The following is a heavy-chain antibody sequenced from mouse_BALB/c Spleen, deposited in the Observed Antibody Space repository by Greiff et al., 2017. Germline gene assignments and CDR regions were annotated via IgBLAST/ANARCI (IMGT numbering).Heavy chain of an antibody. D-gene: IGHD1-1*02. CDR3: VRQGGAY. CDR1: GFTFNTYA. J-gene: IGHJ3*01. V-gene: IGHV10-1*02. CDR2: IRSKSNNYAT. Sequence: EVMLVESGGGLVQPKGSLKLSCAASGFTFNTYAMNWVRQAPGKGLEWVARIRSKSNNYATYYADSVKDRFTISRDDSQSMLYLQMNNLKTEDTAMYYCVRQGGAYWGQGTLVTVSA.